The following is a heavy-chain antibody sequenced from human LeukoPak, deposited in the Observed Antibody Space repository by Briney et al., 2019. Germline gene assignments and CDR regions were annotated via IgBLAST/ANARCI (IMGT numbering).Heavy chain of an antibody. J-gene: IGHJ6*03. CDR2: IRYDGSNK. Sequence: GGSLRLSCAASGFTFSSYGMHWVRQAPGKGLEWVAFIRYDGSNKYYADSVKGRLTISRDNSKNTLYLQMNSLRAEDTAVYYCAKDSLPLNYYYYMDVWGKGTTVTISS. D-gene: IGHD3-16*01. CDR1: GFTFSSYG. CDR3: AKDSLPLNYYYYMDV. V-gene: IGHV3-30*02.